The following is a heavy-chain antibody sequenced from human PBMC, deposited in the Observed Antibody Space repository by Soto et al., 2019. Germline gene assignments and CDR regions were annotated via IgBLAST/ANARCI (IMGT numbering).Heavy chain of an antibody. CDR2: IHPRDSDV. Sequence: GESLKISCKASGYSFTDYWMGWVRQMPGNGLAWLGIIHPRDSDVRYNSSLKGQVTMSADKSISTAYLQWSSLKASDSAKYFCGRVSGDGDDMDVWGQGTTVTVSS. V-gene: IGHV5-51*01. J-gene: IGHJ6*02. CDR3: GRVSGDGDDMDV. CDR1: GYSFTDYW. D-gene: IGHD3-10*02.